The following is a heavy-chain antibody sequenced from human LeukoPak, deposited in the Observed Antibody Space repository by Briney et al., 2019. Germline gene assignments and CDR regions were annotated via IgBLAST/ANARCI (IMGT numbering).Heavy chain of an antibody. CDR1: GYTFTNYW. V-gene: IGHV5-51*01. CDR2: IYPNNSDS. Sequence: GASLKISFKGSGYTFTNYWVGWVRQMPSKGLEWMGTIYPNNSDSRYNPSFRGQVTISVDRSITTAYLLWKSLKASDTAIYYCALSNEAFDSAGYFDYWGQGTLVTVSS. CDR3: ALSNEAFDSAGYFDY. D-gene: IGHD3-22*01. J-gene: IGHJ4*02.